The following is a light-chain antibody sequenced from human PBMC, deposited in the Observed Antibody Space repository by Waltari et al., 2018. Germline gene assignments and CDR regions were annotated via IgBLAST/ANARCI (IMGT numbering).Light chain of an antibody. CDR2: DVT. CDR1: SRDVGYFNH. Sequence: QSALTQPASVSGSPGQSITISCTGTSRDVGYFNHVSWFQHHPDSAPKLLIYDVTDRPSGVSSRFSCSTSVNTASLTISGLQAEDEADYYCSSYSSISTVIFAAGTKLTVL. CDR3: SSYSSISTVI. V-gene: IGLV2-14*01. J-gene: IGLJ2*01.